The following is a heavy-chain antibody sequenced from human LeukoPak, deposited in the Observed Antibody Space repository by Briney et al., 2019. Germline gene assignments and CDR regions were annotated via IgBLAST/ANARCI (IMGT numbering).Heavy chain of an antibody. D-gene: IGHD3-22*01. CDR2: INLNRGGT. V-gene: IGHV1-2*02. Sequence: ASVKVSCKASGYTFTGYYMHWVRQAPGQGLEWMGWINLNRGGTNYAQKFQGRVTMTRDTSISTAYMELSRLRSDDTAVYYCARDSLSSEYYYDSSGYSPNFDYWGQGTLVTVSS. CDR3: ARDSLSSEYYYDSSGYSPNFDY. CDR1: GYTFTGYY. J-gene: IGHJ4*02.